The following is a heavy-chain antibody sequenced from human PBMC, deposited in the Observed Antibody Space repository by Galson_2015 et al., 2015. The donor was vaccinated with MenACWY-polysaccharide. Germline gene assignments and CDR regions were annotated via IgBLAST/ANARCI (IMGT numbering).Heavy chain of an antibody. J-gene: IGHJ4*02. D-gene: IGHD6-6*01. CDR1: GFIFSSYW. V-gene: IGHV3-48*01. CDR3: ARSWGSSLTD. CDR2: INSNRTDT. Sequence: SLRLSCAAPGFIFSSYWMTWVRQAPGKGLEWVSYINSNRTDTYYADSVKGRFTISRDNAKNSLYLQMNSLRAEDTAVYFCARSWGSSLTDWGQGTLVTVSS.